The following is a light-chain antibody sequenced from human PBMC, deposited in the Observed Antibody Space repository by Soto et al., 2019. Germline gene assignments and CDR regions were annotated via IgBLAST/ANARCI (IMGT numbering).Light chain of an antibody. CDR3: SSYTSGGTLV. V-gene: IGLV2-14*01. CDR1: GSDVGGYIS. J-gene: IGLJ1*01. Sequence: QSVLTQPASVSGSPGQSITISCTGTGSDVGGYISVSWYQQHPGKAPKLIIYEVNNRPSGVSNRFSVSKSGNTASLTISGLQAVDEADYYCSSYTSGGTLVFGTATKLTVL. CDR2: EVN.